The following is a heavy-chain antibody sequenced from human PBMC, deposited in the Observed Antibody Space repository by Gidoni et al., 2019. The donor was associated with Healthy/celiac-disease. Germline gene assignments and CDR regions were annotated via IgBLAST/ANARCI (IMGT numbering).Heavy chain of an antibody. D-gene: IGHD6-19*01. CDR2: IWYDGSNK. CDR1: GFTFSSYG. J-gene: IGHJ3*02. CDR3: ALSIAVAGSPDAFDI. Sequence: QVQLVESGGGVVQPGRSLRLSCAASGFTFSSYGMHWVRQAPGKGLEWVAVIWYDGSNKYYADSVKGRFTISRDNSKNTLYLQMNSLRAEDTAVYYCALSIAVAGSPDAFDIWGQGTMVTVSS. V-gene: IGHV3-33*01.